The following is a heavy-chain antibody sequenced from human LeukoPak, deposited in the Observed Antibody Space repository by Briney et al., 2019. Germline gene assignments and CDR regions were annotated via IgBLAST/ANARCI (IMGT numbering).Heavy chain of an antibody. CDR2: IKQDGSEK. CDR3: ARVEMATIHY. J-gene: IGHJ4*02. D-gene: IGHD5-24*01. CDR1: GFTFSSYC. Sequence: GGSLRLSCAASGFTFSSYCMTWVRQAPGKGLEWVANIKQDGSEKYYVDSVKGRFTISRDNAKNSLYLQMNSLRAEDTAVYYCARVEMATIHYWGQGTLVTVSS. V-gene: IGHV3-7*01.